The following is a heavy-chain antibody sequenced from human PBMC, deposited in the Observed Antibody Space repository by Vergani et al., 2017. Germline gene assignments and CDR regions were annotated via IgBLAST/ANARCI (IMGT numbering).Heavy chain of an antibody. D-gene: IGHD1-26*01. CDR1: GFTFDDYA. V-gene: IGHV3-9*01. CDR3: AKEWYSGGYPDLGVAIDI. CDR2: ISWNSGSI. Sequence: EVQLVESGGGLVQPGRSLRLSCAASGFTFDDYAMHWVRQAPGKGLEWVSGISWNSGSIGYADSVKGRFTISRDNAKNSLYLQMNSLRAEDTALYYCAKEWYSGGYPDLGVAIDIWGQGTMVTVSS. J-gene: IGHJ3*02.